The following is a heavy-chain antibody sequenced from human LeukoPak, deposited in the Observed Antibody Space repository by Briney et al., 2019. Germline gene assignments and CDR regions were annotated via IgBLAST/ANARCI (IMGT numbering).Heavy chain of an antibody. CDR1: GISLSNYA. D-gene: IGHD3-10*01. J-gene: IGHJ4*02. Sequence: GGPLRLSCVVSGISLSNYAMTWVRQAPGKGLEWVSYISERGGSTTYADSVKGRFTISRGTSLNTLYLQMSSLRAEDTAVYFCAKRGIVIRGILVIGYHQEAYHYDYWGQGVLVTVSS. V-gene: IGHV3-23*01. CDR2: ISERGGST. CDR3: AKRGIVIRGILVIGYHQEAYHYDY.